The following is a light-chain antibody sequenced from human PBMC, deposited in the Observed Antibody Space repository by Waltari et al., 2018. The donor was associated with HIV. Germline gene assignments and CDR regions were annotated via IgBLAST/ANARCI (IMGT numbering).Light chain of an antibody. V-gene: IGKV4-1*01. CDR1: QSVLYSSDNKNY. CDR3: QQYYSTPLT. Sequence: DIVMTQSPDSLAVSLGERATINCKSSQSVLYSSDNKNYLAWYQQKPGQPPKLLISWVSTRESGVPDRFSGSGSGTDFTLTISSLQAEDVAVYYCQQYYSTPLTFGGGTKVEIK. J-gene: IGKJ4*01. CDR2: WVS.